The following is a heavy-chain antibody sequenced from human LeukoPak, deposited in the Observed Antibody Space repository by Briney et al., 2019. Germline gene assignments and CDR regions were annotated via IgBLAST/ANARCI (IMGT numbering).Heavy chain of an antibody. D-gene: IGHD2-15*01. V-gene: IGHV1-18*01. J-gene: IGHJ5*02. CDR3: ATHCSGVSCYGSDGP. CDR2: ISAYNSDT. CDR1: GYNFAGSG. Sequence: ASVKVSCKASGYNFAGSGISWVRQAPGQGLEWMGWISAYNSDTNYAQEFHGRVTMTTDTPTSTAYMELRSLRSDDTAVCYCATHCSGVSCYGSDGPWGQGTLVTVSS.